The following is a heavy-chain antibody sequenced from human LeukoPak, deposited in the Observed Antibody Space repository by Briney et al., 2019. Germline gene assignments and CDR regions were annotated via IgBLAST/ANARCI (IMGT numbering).Heavy chain of an antibody. Sequence: ASVKVSCKASGYTFNTYGITWVRQAPGQGLEWMGWISAYNANTNFAQNLQGRVTMTTDTSTSTAYMELRSLRSDDTAVYYCARESSVFYYGSGSPLDYWGQGTLVTVSS. CDR1: GYTFNTYG. J-gene: IGHJ4*02. CDR2: ISAYNANT. V-gene: IGHV1-18*01. CDR3: ARESSVFYYGSGSPLDY. D-gene: IGHD3-10*01.